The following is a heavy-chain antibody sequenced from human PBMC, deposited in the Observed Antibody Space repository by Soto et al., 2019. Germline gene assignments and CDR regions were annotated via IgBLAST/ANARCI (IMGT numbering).Heavy chain of an antibody. D-gene: IGHD6-19*01. CDR2: INPNSGGT. CDR3: ARATSYSSGGFDY. CDR1: GYTFTGYY. J-gene: IGHJ4*02. V-gene: IGHV1-2*04. Sequence: QMQLVQSGAEVKKPGASVKVSCKASGYTFTGYYMHWVRQAPGQGLEWMGWINPNSGGTNYAQKFQGWVTMTRDTSISTAYMELSRLRSDDTAVYYCARATSYSSGGFDYWGQGTLVTVSS.